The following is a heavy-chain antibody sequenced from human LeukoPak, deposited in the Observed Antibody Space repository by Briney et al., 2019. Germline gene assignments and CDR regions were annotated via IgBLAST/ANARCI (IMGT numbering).Heavy chain of an antibody. CDR3: ARDRGAAAGTWDLYNWFDP. CDR2: IYYSGST. CDR1: GGSISSYY. D-gene: IGHD6-13*01. V-gene: IGHV4-59*01. Sequence: SETLSLTCTVSGGSISSYYWSWIRQPPGKGLEWIGYIYYSGSTNYNPSLKSRVTISVDTSKNQFSLKLSSVTAADTAVYYCARDRGAAAGTWDLYNWFDPWGQGTLVTVSS. J-gene: IGHJ5*02.